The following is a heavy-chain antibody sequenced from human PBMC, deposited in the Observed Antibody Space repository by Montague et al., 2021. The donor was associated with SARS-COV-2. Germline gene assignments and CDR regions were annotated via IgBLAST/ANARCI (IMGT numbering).Heavy chain of an antibody. D-gene: IGHD3-22*01. CDR2: INHSGST. Sequence: ETLSLTCAVYGGSVSDYYWSWIRQPPGKGLEWIGEINHSGSTNYNPSLKSRVTTSVDTSKNQFSLRLTSVTAADTAVYYCARGPRITMIVVVITDIWFDPWGQGTLVTVSS. CDR1: GGSVSDYY. V-gene: IGHV4-34*01. J-gene: IGHJ5*01. CDR3: ARGPRITMIVVVITDIWFDP.